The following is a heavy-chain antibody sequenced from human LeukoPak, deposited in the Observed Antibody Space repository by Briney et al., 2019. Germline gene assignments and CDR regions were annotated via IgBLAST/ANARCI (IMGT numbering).Heavy chain of an antibody. CDR3: ARAHVEMATISRPRNIYFDY. Sequence: SETLSLTCTVSGGSISSGNYYCSWIRQPAGKGLEWIGRISTSGCTNYDPSLKSRVTISVDTSKNQFSLKLSSVTAADTAVYYCARAHVEMATISRPRNIYFDYWGQGTLVTVSS. CDR1: GGSISSGNYY. V-gene: IGHV4-61*02. CDR2: ISTSGCT. D-gene: IGHD5-24*01. J-gene: IGHJ4*02.